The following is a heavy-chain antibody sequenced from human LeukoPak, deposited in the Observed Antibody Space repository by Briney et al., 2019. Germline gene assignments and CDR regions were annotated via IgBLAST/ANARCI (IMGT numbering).Heavy chain of an antibody. CDR1: GFTFSSYA. CDR3: AKDRGPGPWGAFDY. J-gene: IGHJ4*02. CDR2: ISGSGGST. V-gene: IGHV3-23*01. Sequence: PGGSLRLSCAASGFTFSSYAMSWVRQAPGKGLEWVSAISGSGGSTYYADSVKGRSTVSRDNSKNTLYLQMNSLRAEDTAVYYCAKDRGPGPWGAFDYWGQGTLVTVSS. D-gene: IGHD3-16*01.